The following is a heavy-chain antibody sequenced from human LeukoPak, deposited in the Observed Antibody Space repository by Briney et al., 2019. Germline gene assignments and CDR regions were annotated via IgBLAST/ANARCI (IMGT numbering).Heavy chain of an antibody. CDR1: GGSISSYY. CDR2: IYTSGST. Sequence: SETLSLTCTVSGGSISSYYWSWIRQPAGKGLEWIGRIYTSGSTNYNPSLKSRVTMSVDTSKNQFSLKLSSVTAADTAGYYCAVAAPTEQFVTSLIDYWGQGTLVTVSS. CDR3: AVAAPTEQFVTSLIDY. D-gene: IGHD6-19*01. J-gene: IGHJ4*02. V-gene: IGHV4-4*07.